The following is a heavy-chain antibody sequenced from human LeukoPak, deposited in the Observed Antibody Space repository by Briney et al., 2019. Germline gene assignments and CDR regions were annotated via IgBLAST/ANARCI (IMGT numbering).Heavy chain of an antibody. CDR2: IRSKSNSYAT. Sequence: GGSLRLSCAASGFTFSDSAMHWVRQASGKGLEWIGRIRSKSNSYATAYAASVNGRFNISRDDSKNTAYLQMNSLKTEDTAVYYCARLYCGGGYCYCFDYWGQGTLVTVSS. CDR1: GFTFSDSA. D-gene: IGHD2-21*01. V-gene: IGHV3-73*01. J-gene: IGHJ4*02. CDR3: ARLYCGGGYCYCFDY.